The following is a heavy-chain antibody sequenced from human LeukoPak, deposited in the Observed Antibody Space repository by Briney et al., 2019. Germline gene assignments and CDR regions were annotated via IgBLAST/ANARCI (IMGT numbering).Heavy chain of an antibody. CDR1: GASVSDGNYY. Sequence: PSETLSLTCSVSGASVSDGNYYWSWIRQPPGKGLEWIGTIYYSGSTYYNPSLKSRVTISVDTSKNQFSLKLSSVTAADTAVYYCASLRSRSSWTTFYFDYWGQGTLVTVSS. D-gene: IGHD6-13*01. CDR2: IYYSGST. J-gene: IGHJ4*02. V-gene: IGHV4-39*01. CDR3: ASLRSRSSWTTFYFDY.